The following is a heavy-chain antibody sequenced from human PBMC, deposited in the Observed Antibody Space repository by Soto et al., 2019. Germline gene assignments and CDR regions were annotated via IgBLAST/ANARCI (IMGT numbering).Heavy chain of an antibody. CDR3: ATATVTSFWFDS. V-gene: IGHV4-34*01. Sequence: QVQLKQWGAGLLKPAQTLSLTCATYGESFSGHYWSWLRQPPGKGLEWIGEINHSGTTNYNSSLKSRVSIELDTSKKQFSLRLTSVTVADTAVYFCATATVTSFWFDSWGQGTLVTVSS. CDR1: GESFSGHY. D-gene: IGHD4-4*01. J-gene: IGHJ5*01. CDR2: INHSGTT.